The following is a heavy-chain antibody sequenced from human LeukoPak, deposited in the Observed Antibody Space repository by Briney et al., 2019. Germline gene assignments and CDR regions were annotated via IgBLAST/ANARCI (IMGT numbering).Heavy chain of an antibody. Sequence: PSETLSLTCTVSGGSISSYYWSWIRQPPGKGLEWIGYIYYSGSTNYSPSLKSRVTISVDTSKNQFSLKLSSVTAADTAVYYCARGSGEHHPFDYWGQGTLVTVSS. CDR2: IYYSGST. D-gene: IGHD6-25*01. J-gene: IGHJ4*02. CDR3: ARGSGEHHPFDY. CDR1: GGSISSYY. V-gene: IGHV4-59*12.